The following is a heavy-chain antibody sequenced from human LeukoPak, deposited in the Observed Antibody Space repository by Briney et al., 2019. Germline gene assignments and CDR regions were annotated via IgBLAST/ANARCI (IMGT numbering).Heavy chain of an antibody. CDR2: ISYDGKYK. D-gene: IGHD1-1*01. J-gene: IGHJ3*02. CDR3: ARDPGIGRYAFDI. Sequence: PGRSLRLSCAASGFTFSSYAMHWVRQAPGKGLEWVAVISYDGKYKYYADSVKGRFTISRDNAKNSLYLQMNSLRAEDTAVYYCARDPGIGRYAFDIWGQGTMVTVSS. V-gene: IGHV3-30*04. CDR1: GFTFSSYA.